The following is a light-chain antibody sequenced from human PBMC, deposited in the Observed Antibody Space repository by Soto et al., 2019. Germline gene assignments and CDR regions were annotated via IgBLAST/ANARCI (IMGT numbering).Light chain of an antibody. Sequence: FVLPQSPGTLSLSPGERATLSSRISESISSTYLAWYQQKPGQAPRLLMSGTSRRATGIPDRFSGSGSGTDFTLTISRLEPEDFAVYYCQQYGYTPRTFGQGTKVDIK. CDR3: QQYGYTPRT. CDR1: ESISSTY. J-gene: IGKJ1*01. V-gene: IGKV3-20*01. CDR2: GTS.